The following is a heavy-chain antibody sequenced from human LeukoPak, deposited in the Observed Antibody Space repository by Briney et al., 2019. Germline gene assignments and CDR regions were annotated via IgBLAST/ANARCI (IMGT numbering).Heavy chain of an antibody. D-gene: IGHD2-2*01. CDR3: ARAIRYQLLSDY. J-gene: IGHJ4*02. Sequence: ASVKVSCKASGGTFSTYDINWLRQAPGQGLEWMGWMNPNSANTGFAQKFQGRAAITRDTSTATAYLELSGLTSEDTAVYYCARAIRYQLLSDYWGQGTLVTVSS. CDR2: MNPNSANT. CDR1: GGTFSTYD. V-gene: IGHV1-8*02.